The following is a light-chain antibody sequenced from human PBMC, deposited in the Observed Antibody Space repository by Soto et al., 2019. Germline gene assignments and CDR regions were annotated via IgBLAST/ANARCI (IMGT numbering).Light chain of an antibody. Sequence: QSVLTQPASVSGSPGQSITISCTGTSSDVSGYKYVSWYQQHPGKAPKLMIYEVSNRPSGVSNRFSGSKSGNTASLTISGLQAEDEADYYCASWTNTNTLLFGGGTKVTVL. V-gene: IGLV2-14*01. CDR2: EVS. CDR3: ASWTNTNTLL. CDR1: SSDVSGYKY. J-gene: IGLJ2*01.